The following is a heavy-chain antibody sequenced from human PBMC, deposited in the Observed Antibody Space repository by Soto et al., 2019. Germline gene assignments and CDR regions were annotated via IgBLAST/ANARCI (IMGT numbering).Heavy chain of an antibody. D-gene: IGHD6-13*01. Sequence: PGGSLRLSCAASGFTFSNYAMTWVRQAPGKGLEWVSFISGSGGTTFYADSVKGRFTISRDNSKSTLYVQMNSLRVEDTALYYCAKVIESAAAGYFDSWGQGTLVTVSS. CDR2: ISGSGGTT. CDR1: GFTFSNYA. V-gene: IGHV3-23*01. CDR3: AKVIESAAAGYFDS. J-gene: IGHJ4*01.